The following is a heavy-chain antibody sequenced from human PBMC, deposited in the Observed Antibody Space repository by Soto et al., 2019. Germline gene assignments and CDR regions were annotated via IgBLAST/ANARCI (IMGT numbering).Heavy chain of an antibody. CDR1: GFTVSSNY. CDR2: ISSSITYI. J-gene: IGHJ4*02. V-gene: IGHV3-21*01. CDR3: ARTFYSDSGAYYGY. Sequence: GSPRLSCAASGFTVSSNYMNWVRQAPGKGLEWVSSISSSITYIYYADSVKGRFTISRDNAKNSLYLQMNSLRAEDTAVYYCARTFYSDSGAYYGYWGQGTLVTVSS. D-gene: IGHD3-22*01.